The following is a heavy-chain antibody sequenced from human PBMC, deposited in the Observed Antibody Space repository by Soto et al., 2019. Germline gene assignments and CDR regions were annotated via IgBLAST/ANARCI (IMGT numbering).Heavy chain of an antibody. V-gene: IGHV1-18*04. CDR2: ISAHNGNT. J-gene: IGHJ4*02. Sequence: ASVXVSFKTSGYIFTSYGSIWARQAPGQGLQWMGWISAHNGNTKYAQKFQGRVTMTTDSSTSTAYLELRSLRSDDTAVYFCARERKRYFDYWGQGTPVTVSS. CDR3: ARERKRYFDY. CDR1: GYIFTSYG. D-gene: IGHD1-20*01.